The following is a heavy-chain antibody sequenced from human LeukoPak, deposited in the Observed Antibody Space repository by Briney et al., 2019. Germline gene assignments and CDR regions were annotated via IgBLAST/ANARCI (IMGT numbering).Heavy chain of an antibody. CDR2: IYYSGST. D-gene: IGHD6-19*01. Sequence: SETLSLTCTVSGGSISSYYWSWIRQPPGKGLEWIGYIYYSGSTNYNPSLKRRVTISVDTSKNQFSLKLSSVTAADTAVYYCARVGYSSGWTFDYWGQGTLVTVSS. CDR1: GGSISSYY. V-gene: IGHV4-59*01. CDR3: ARVGYSSGWTFDY. J-gene: IGHJ4*02.